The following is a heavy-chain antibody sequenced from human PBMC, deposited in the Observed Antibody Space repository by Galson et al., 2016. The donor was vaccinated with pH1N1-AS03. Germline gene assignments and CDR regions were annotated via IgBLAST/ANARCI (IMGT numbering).Heavy chain of an antibody. CDR3: VRLSPQLELKSYFDP. V-gene: IGHV1-2*06. CDR2: INPNSGDT. CDR1: GYTFTGYY. D-gene: IGHD1-7*01. Sequence: SVKVSCKASGYTFTGYYMHWVRQAPGQGLEWMGRINPNSGDTDSAQKFQGQVTISADQSIATAYVQWTSLRASDTAIYYCVRLSPQLELKSYFDPWGQGTPVIVSS. J-gene: IGHJ4*02.